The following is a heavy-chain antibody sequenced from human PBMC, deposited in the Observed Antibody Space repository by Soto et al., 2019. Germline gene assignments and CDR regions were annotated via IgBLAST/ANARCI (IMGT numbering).Heavy chain of an antibody. CDR1: GHSFTTYW. CDR3: ARLTLAHDSSGYHIFDY. J-gene: IGHJ4*02. D-gene: IGHD3-22*01. Sequence: PGESLKISCQASGHSFTTYWISWVRQMPGKGLECMGRIDPTDSYTDYGPSFEGHVTMSVDRSINTAYLEWSSLKASDSAMYYCARLTLAHDSSGYHIFDYWGPGTLVTVSS. CDR2: IDPTDSYT. V-gene: IGHV5-10-1*01.